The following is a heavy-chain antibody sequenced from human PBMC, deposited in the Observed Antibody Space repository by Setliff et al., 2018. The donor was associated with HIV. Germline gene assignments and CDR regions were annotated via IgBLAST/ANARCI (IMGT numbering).Heavy chain of an antibody. J-gene: IGHJ6*03. CDR3: ARETYYYDNPQYYYYYMDV. Sequence: SETLSLTCTVSGVSISSGSYCWSWIRQPAGKGLEWIGRIYTSGSTNYNPSLKSRVTISVDTSKNQISLKLRSVTAADTAVYYCARETYYYDNPQYYYYYMDVWGKGTTVTVSS. CDR1: GVSISSGSYC. D-gene: IGHD3-22*01. CDR2: IYTSGST. V-gene: IGHV4-61*02.